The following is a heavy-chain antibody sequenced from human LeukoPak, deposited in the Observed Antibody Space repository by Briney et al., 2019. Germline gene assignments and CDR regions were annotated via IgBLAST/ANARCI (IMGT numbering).Heavy chain of an antibody. CDR2: ISGSGGST. Sequence: GGSLRLSCAASGFTFSSYAMSWVRQAPGKGLEWVSAISGSGGSTYYADSVKGQFTISRDNSKNTLYLQMNSLRAEDTAVYYCAKGILYQGYSGSWYPFDYWGQGTLVTVSS. CDR3: AKGILYQGYSGSWYPFDY. CDR1: GFTFSSYA. J-gene: IGHJ4*02. D-gene: IGHD6-13*01. V-gene: IGHV3-23*01.